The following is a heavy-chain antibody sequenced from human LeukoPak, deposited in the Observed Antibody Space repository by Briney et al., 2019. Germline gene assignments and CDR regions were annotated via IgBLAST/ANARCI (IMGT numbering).Heavy chain of an antibody. CDR1: GFTFSSYA. J-gene: IGHJ3*02. CDR3: ANWPDAFDI. Sequence: AGGSLRLSCAASGFTFSSYAMSWVRQAPGKGLEWVSAISGSGGSTYYADSVKGRFPISRDNSKHTLYLQMNSLRAEDTAVYYCANWPDAFDIWGQGTMVTVSS. CDR2: ISGSGGST. V-gene: IGHV3-23*01.